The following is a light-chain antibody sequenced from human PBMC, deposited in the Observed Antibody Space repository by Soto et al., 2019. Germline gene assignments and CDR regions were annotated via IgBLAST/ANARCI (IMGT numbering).Light chain of an antibody. CDR1: QNIFSTSNKRTY. CDR3: QQYYSART. Sequence: DIVMTQSPDSLAVSLGERATINCKSSQNIFSTSNKRTYLSWYQQKAGPPPKLLVYWASTRESGVPDRFSGSGSGTDFTLTISSLQAEDVAVYYCQQYYSARTFGQGTKVEIK. V-gene: IGKV4-1*01. CDR2: WAS. J-gene: IGKJ1*01.